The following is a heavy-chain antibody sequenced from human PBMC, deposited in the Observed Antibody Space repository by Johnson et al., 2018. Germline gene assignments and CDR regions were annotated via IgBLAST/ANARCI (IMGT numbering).Heavy chain of an antibody. D-gene: IGHD2-21*01. CDR1: GDTLTRYY. Sequence: QVQLVQSGAEVKKPGASVKICCQASGDTLTRYYVQWVRQGPRHGLEWMGFINPSGTSTLYANQYQGRGTMTREKSPSPVFVEVNSLTSDDSAVYYWARDREPRGGDYFDYWGQGTLVTVSS. V-gene: IGHV1-46*01. J-gene: IGHJ4*02. CDR3: ARDREPRGGDYFDY. CDR2: INPSGTST.